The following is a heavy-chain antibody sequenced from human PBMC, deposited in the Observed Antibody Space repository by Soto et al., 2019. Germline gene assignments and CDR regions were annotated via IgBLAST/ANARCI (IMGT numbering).Heavy chain of an antibody. CDR2: IYHSGST. CDR1: GGSISSSNW. D-gene: IGHD1-26*01. J-gene: IGHJ6*02. Sequence: QVQLQESGPGLVKPSGTLSLTCAVSGGSISSSNWWSWVRQPPGKGLEWIGEIYHSGSTNYNPPLKSRVPITVNKSKNQISMKLSSVPAADTAVYYCARVSGSYYYGMDVWGQGTTVTVSS. V-gene: IGHV4-4*02. CDR3: ARVSGSYYYGMDV.